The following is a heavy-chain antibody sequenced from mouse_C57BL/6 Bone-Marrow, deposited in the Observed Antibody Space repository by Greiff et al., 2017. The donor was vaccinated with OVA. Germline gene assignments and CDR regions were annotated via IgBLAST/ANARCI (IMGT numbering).Heavy chain of an antibody. V-gene: IGHV2-4*01. CDR3: AKRGYYYAMDY. J-gene: IGHJ4*01. CDR2: IWSGGST. Sequence: VQLQQSGPGLVQPSPSLSITCTVSGFSLTSYGVHWVRQPPGKGLEWLGVIWSGGSTAYNAAFISRLSISKDNSKSQVFFKMNSLQANDTAIYDCAKRGYYYAMDYGGQGTSVTVSS. CDR1: GFSLTSYG.